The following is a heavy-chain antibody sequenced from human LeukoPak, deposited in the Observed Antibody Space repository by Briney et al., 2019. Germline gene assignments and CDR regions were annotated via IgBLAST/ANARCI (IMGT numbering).Heavy chain of an antibody. V-gene: IGHV1-69*13. CDR1: GYTLTELS. CDR3: ARESDDILTGSAYYYYGMDV. CDR2: IIPIFGTA. J-gene: IGHJ6*02. Sequence: ASVKVSCKVSGYTLTELSMHWVRQAPGQGLEWMGGIIPIFGTANYAQKFQGRVTITADESTSTAYMELSSLRSEDTAVYYCARESDDILTGSAYYYYGMDVWGQGTTVTVSS. D-gene: IGHD3-9*01.